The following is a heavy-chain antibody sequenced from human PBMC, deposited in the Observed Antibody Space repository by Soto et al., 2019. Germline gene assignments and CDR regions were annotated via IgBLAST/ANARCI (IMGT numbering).Heavy chain of an antibody. CDR1: GFTFSSYA. J-gene: IGHJ6*03. CDR2: ISGSGGST. Sequence: GGSLRLSCAASGFTFSSYAMSWVRQAPGKGLEWVSAISGSGGSTYYADSVKGRLTISRDNSKNTLYLQMNSLRAEDTAVYYCAKGSITIFGVVIETSDYYYYMDVWGKGTTVTVSS. V-gene: IGHV3-23*01. CDR3: AKGSITIFGVVIETSDYYYYMDV. D-gene: IGHD3-3*01.